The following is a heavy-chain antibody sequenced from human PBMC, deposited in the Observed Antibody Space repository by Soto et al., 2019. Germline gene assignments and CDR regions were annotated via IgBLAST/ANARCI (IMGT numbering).Heavy chain of an antibody. Sequence: QVQLEQSGAEVKKPGDSVKVSCKASGYTFTHFYITWVRQAPGQGLEWMGAISPHNFNTNYAQKFRGRVTLPTEKSTNTAYIDLRSLTSDDTAVYYCARDEGGYDILTGYYKAHHFDYWGQGVPVTVSS. CDR3: ARDEGGYDILTGYYKAHHFDY. CDR1: GYTFTHFY. J-gene: IGHJ4*02. D-gene: IGHD3-9*01. CDR2: ISPHNFNT. V-gene: IGHV1-18*01.